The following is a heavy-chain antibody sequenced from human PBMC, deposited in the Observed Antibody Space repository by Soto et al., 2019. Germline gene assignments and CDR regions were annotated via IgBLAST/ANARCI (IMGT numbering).Heavy chain of an antibody. D-gene: IGHD3-10*01. CDR2: INHLETT. CDR1: GASIAYGAYS. V-gene: IGHV4-30-2*01. CDR3: ARGGGFDSFDY. J-gene: IGHJ4*02. Sequence: SETLSLTCTVSGASIAYGAYSWSWIRQTPGKGLEWIGYINHLETTFYNPSFESRLTLSIDRTKNQFSLNLKSMSAADRAVYFCARGGGFDSFDYWGQGILVTVSS.